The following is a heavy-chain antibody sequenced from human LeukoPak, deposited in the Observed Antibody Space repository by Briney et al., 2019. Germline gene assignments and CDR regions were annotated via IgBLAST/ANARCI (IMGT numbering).Heavy chain of an antibody. V-gene: IGHV3-23*01. J-gene: IGHJ4*02. CDR3: AKDLIAVGDGYYFDY. Sequence: GGSLRLSCAGSGFTFSSFAMTWVRQAPGKGLEWVSAVSRNGDSTYYADSVKGRFTISRDNSKNTLYLQMNSLRAEDTALYYCAKDLIAVGDGYYFDYWGQGTLVTVSS. CDR2: VSRNGDST. D-gene: IGHD6-19*01. CDR1: GFTFSSFA.